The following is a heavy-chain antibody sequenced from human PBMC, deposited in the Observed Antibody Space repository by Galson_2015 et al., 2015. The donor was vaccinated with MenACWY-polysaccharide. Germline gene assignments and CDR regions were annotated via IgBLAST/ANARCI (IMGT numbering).Heavy chain of an antibody. CDR2: INSDESII. CDR3: ARDRVDRPVIEAHTIFDY. V-gene: IGHV3-74*01. CDR1: GFTFSSHW. D-gene: IGHD2/OR15-2a*01. J-gene: IGHJ4*02. Sequence: SLRLSCAASGFTFSSHWMHWVRHAPGEGRGWVLRINSDESIINYADTVKGRFTISSEKPKNKPYLEKKSLRADDTAIYFCARDRVDRPVIEAHTIFDYWGQGVLVTVSS.